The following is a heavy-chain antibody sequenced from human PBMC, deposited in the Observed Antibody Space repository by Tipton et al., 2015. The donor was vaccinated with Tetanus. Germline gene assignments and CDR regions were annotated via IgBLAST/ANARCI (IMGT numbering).Heavy chain of an antibody. CDR2: IYSTGAT. D-gene: IGHD3-3*02. V-gene: IGHV4-59*01. CDR3: ARESIRLIGEVIFRYFDV. Sequence: GLVKPSDTLSLTCSVSGGSMGTNHWVWIRQAPGKRLESIGYIYSTGATKYNPSLESRVRISIDTSKSQFSMRLSSVTVADTAVYFCARESIRLIGEVIFRYFDVWGRGTLVTVSS. CDR1: GGSMGTNH. J-gene: IGHJ2*01.